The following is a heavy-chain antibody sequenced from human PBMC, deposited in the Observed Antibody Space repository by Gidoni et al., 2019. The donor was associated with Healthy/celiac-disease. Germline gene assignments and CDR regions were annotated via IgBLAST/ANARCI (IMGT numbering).Heavy chain of an antibody. J-gene: IGHJ4*02. CDR3: ARGGHCSGGSCPSAFDY. CDR2: ISSSGSTI. D-gene: IGHD2-15*01. V-gene: IGHV3-48*03. CDR1: GFTFSSYE. Sequence: EVQLVESGGGLVQPGGSLRLSCAASGFTFSSYEMNWVRQAPGKGLEWVSYISSSGSTIYYADSVKGRFTISRDNAKNSLYLQMNSLRAEDTAVYYCARGGHCSGGSCPSAFDYWGQGTLVTVSS.